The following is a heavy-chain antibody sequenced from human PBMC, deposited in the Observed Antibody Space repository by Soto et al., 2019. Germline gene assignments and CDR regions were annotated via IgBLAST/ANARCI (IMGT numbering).Heavy chain of an antibody. J-gene: IGHJ4*02. Sequence: PSETLSLTCAVYGGSFSGYYWSWIRQPPGKGLEWIGEINHSGSTNYNPSLKSRVTISVDTSKNQFSLKLSSVTAADTAVYYCATIWFGECFDYWGQGTLVTVS. V-gene: IGHV4-34*01. CDR3: ATIWFGECFDY. D-gene: IGHD3-10*01. CDR2: INHSGST. CDR1: GGSFSGYY.